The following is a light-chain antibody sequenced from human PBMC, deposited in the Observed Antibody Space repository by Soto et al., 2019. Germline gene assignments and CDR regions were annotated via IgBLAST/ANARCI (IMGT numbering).Light chain of an antibody. CDR1: QSISSY. CDR3: QQSYSTPQEYT. Sequence: DIQMTQSPSSLSASVGDRVTITCRASQSISSYLNWYQQKPGKAPKLLIYAASSLQRGVPSRFSGSGSGTDFTLTISSLQPEDFATYYCQQSYSTPQEYTFGQGTKLEIK. J-gene: IGKJ2*01. V-gene: IGKV1-39*01. CDR2: AAS.